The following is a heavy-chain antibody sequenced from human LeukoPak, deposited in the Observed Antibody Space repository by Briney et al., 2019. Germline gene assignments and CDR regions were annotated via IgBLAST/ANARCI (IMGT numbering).Heavy chain of an antibody. CDR3: ARDXRFRFDP. D-gene: IGHD3-3*01. J-gene: IGHJ5*02. V-gene: IGHV3-30-3*01. CDR1: GFTFSSYA. CDR2: ISYDGSNK. Sequence: GGSLRLSCAASGFTFSSYAMHWVRQAPGKGLEWVAVISYDGSNKYYADSVKGRFTISRDNSKNTLYLQMNSQRAEDTAVYYCARDXRFRFDPWGQGTLVTVSS.